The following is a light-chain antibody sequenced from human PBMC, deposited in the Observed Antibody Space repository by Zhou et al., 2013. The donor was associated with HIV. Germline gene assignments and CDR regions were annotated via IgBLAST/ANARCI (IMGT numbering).Light chain of an antibody. J-gene: IGKJ5*01. CDR2: NGY. CDR3: LQLYSYPIT. Sequence: DIQLTQSPSSVSASIGVRVTISCRASQDTGGYVAWYQEKAGKAPKLLIYNGYTLQTGCPGQIQRHRKWDRKLSHDPRPWTDDLGTYFCLQLYSYPITFGQGTRLEI. V-gene: IGKV1-9*01. CDR1: QDTGGY.